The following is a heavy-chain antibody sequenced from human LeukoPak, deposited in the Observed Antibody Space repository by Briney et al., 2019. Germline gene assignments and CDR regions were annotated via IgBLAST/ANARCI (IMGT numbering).Heavy chain of an antibody. CDR2: INQEGSQK. CDR3: ARGITVIRGVFSLDY. V-gene: IGHV3-7*04. CDR1: GYTFSSYW. J-gene: IGHJ4*02. Sequence: PGGSLRLSCAASGYTFSSYWMTWVRQAPGKGLEWVANINQEGSQKYYADHVKGRFTISRDSAEHSPHLQMSSLRAEDTVLYCCARGITVIRGVFSLDYWGQGTLVTVSS. D-gene: IGHD3-10*01.